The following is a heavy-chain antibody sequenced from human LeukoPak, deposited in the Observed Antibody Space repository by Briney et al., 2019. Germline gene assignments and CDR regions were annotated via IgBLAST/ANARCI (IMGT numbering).Heavy chain of an antibody. V-gene: IGHV4-59*01. CDR2: IYYSGST. CDR1: GGSISSYY. J-gene: IGHJ6*03. D-gene: IGHD2-2*01. CDR3: ARVVYCSSTSCPAGDYYYYYYMDV. Sequence: SETLSLTCTVSGGSISSYYWSWIRQPPGKGLEWIGYIYYSGSTNYNPSLKSRVTISVDTSKNQFSLKLGSVTAADTAVYYCARVVYCSSTSCPAGDYYYYYYMDVWGKGTTVTVSS.